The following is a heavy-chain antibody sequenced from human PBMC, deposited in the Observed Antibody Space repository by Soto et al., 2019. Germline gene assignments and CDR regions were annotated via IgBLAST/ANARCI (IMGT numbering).Heavy chain of an antibody. CDR2: IYYSGST. CDR1: GGSISSSSYY. Sequence: PSETLSLTCTVSGGSISSSSYYWGWIRQPPGKGLEWIGSIYYSGSTYYNPSLKSRVTISVDTSKNQFSLKLSSVTAADTAVYYCARQVRYSGPGGFDYWGQGTLVTVSS. V-gene: IGHV4-39*01. CDR3: ARQVRYSGPGGFDY. J-gene: IGHJ4*02. D-gene: IGHD5-12*01.